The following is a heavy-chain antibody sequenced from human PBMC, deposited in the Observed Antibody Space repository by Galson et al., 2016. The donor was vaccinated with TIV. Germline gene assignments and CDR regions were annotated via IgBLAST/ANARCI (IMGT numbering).Heavy chain of an antibody. CDR1: GFRFNKFG. V-gene: IGHV3-30*18. CDR3: AKVGHQYYSIGWFYFDS. CDR2: IAYDGSAK. Sequence: SLRLSCAASGFRFNKFGMHWVRQAPGKGLEWVSLIAYDGSAKYYVDSVKGRFTISRDNSKNTLFLQMNSLRPEDTAVYHCAKVGHQYYSIGWFYFDSWGQGALVTVSS. J-gene: IGHJ4*02. D-gene: IGHD6-19*01.